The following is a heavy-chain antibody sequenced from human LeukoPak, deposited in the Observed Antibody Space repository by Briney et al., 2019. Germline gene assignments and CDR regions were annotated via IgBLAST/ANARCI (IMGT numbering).Heavy chain of an antibody. Sequence: GGSLRLSCAASGFTFTSYTMNWVRQAPGKGLEWVSSISRTSSYIYYTDSVKGRFTISRDNAKNSLYLQMNSLRAEDTAVYYCARVAGYCSSTSNCYSDYWGQGTLVTVSS. CDR2: ISRTSSYI. CDR1: GFTFTSYT. V-gene: IGHV3-21*01. CDR3: ARVAGYCSSTSNCYSDY. D-gene: IGHD2-2*01. J-gene: IGHJ4*02.